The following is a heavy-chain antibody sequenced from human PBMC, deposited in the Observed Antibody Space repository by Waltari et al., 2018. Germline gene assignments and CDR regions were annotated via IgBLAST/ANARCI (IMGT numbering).Heavy chain of an antibody. CDR1: GYTFTSYD. V-gene: IGHV1-8*03. D-gene: IGHD4-4*01. CDR3: ARLGVTKYLYYYYYGMDV. Sequence: QVQLVQSGAEVKKPGASVKVSCKASGYTFTSYDINWVRQATGQGLEWMGWMNPNRGNTGYEQKFQGRVTITRNTSISTAYMELSSLRSEDTAVYYCARLGVTKYLYYYYYGMDVWGQGTTVTVSS. J-gene: IGHJ6*02. CDR2: MNPNRGNT.